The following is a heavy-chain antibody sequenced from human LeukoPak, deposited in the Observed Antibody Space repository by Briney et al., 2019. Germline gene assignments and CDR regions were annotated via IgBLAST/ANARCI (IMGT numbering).Heavy chain of an antibody. D-gene: IGHD4-17*01. J-gene: IGHJ4*02. Sequence: KASETLSLTCTVSGGSISNFYWGWIRQPPGKVLEWIGSIYYTGRTYYNPSLKSRVTISVDMSKNQFSLKLSSVTAADTAVYYCARRRDYGDPNNSWGQGTLVTVSS. V-gene: IGHV4-39*01. CDR3: ARRRDYGDPNNS. CDR2: IYYTGRT. CDR1: GGSISNFY.